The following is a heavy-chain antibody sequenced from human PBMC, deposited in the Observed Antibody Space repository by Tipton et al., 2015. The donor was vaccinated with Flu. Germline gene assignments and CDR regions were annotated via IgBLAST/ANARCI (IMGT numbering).Heavy chain of an antibody. CDR2: ISTRGST. V-gene: IGHV4-4*07. J-gene: IGHJ3*02. CDR1: VGSISTSY. D-gene: IGHD5-12*01. CDR3: TRDLRGYSGYTGGDALDM. Sequence: TLSLTCSVSVGSISTSYWSWIREPAGKGLDWIGRISTRGSTNYNASLESRVTMSRDTSKNHFSLRRSSATAADTALYFCTRDLRGYSGYTGGDALDMWGKG.